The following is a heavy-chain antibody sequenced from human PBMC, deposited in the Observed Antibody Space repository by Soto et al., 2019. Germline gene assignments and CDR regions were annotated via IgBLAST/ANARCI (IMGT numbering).Heavy chain of an antibody. V-gene: IGHV4-59*01. D-gene: IGHD2-15*01. J-gene: IGHJ5*02. CDR3: ARTLGYCSGGSCYSLALARFDP. CDR2: IYYSGST. CDR1: GGSISSYY. Sequence: QVPLQESGPGLVKPSETLSLTCTVSGGSISSYYWSWIRQPPGKGLEWIGYIYYSGSTNYNPSLKSRVTISVDTSKNQFSLKLSSVTAADTAVYYCARTLGYCSGGSCYSLALARFDPWGQGTLVTVSS.